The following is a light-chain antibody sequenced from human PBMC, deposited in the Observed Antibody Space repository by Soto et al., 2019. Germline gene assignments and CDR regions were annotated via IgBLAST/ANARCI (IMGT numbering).Light chain of an antibody. J-gene: IGKJ4*01. Sequence: EIVLTQSPGTLSLSPGERATLSCRASQSVSSNYLAWYQQKPGQAPRLLIYAASTRATGIPDRFSGSGSGTDFTLTISRLEPEDVAVYYCQQYGRSPPLIFGGGTKVEIK. CDR3: QQYGRSPPLI. CDR2: AAS. V-gene: IGKV3-20*01. CDR1: QSVSSNY.